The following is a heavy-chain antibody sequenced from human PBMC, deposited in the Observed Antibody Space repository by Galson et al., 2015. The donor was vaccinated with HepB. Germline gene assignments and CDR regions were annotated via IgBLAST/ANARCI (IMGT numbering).Heavy chain of an antibody. D-gene: IGHD6-19*01. CDR2: INTNTGNP. J-gene: IGHJ4*02. CDR1: GYTFTNYA. CDR3: ARGTEQWLAPPYY. Sequence: SVKVSCKASGYTFTNYAMNWVRQAPGQGLEWMGWINTNTGNPTYAQGFTGRFVFSLDTSVSTAYLQISSLKAEDTAVYYCARGTEQWLAPPYYWGQGTLVTVSS. V-gene: IGHV7-4-1*02.